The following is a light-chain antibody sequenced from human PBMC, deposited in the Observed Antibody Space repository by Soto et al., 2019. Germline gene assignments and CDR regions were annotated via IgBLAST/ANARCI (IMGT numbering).Light chain of an antibody. J-gene: IGKJ3*01. CDR3: QQYYTTPVT. Sequence: DIVMTQSPDSLAVSLGERATINCKSSQSVLYSSNNKNYLAWYQQKPGQPPKLLIYWASTRESGVPDRFSGSGSGTDFTLTISSLQAGDVAVYYCQQYYTTPVTFGPGTKVDVK. CDR2: WAS. CDR1: QSVLYSSNNKNY. V-gene: IGKV4-1*01.